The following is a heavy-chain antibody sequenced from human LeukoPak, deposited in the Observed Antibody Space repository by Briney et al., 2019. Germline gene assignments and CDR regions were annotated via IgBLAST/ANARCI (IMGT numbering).Heavy chain of an antibody. Sequence: GGSLRLSCAASGFTFSSYWMHWVRQAPGKGLVWVSRINSDGSCTSYADSVKGRFTISRDNAMNTLYLQMNSVRAEDTAVYYCAMVRGYYYHGLDVWGQGTTVTVSS. CDR3: AMVRGYYYHGLDV. V-gene: IGHV3-74*01. CDR2: INSDGSCT. CDR1: GFTFSSYW. J-gene: IGHJ6*02. D-gene: IGHD3-10*01.